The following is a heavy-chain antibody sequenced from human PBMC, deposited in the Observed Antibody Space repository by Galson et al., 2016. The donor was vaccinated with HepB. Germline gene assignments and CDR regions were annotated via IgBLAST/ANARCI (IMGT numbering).Heavy chain of an antibody. V-gene: IGHV3-74*01. D-gene: IGHD6-6*01. CDR3: ASRIRIAAGPDYFDL. CDR2: ISSDGRYI. Sequence: LRLSCAGSGFPFGNYWKHWVRQAPGKGLIWVSRISSDGRYINYADSVKGRFTISRDNAKNTLYLQMNSLRAEDTGVYYCASRIRIAAGPDYFDLWGQGTLVTVSS. J-gene: IGHJ4*02. CDR1: GFPFGNYW.